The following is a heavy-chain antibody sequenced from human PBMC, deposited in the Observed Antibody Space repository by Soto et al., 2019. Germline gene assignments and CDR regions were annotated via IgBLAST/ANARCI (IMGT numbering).Heavy chain of an antibody. CDR3: AKDKVDHNSVWDPFDI. CDR2: LGGSNSDT. D-gene: IGHD2-15*01. J-gene: IGHJ3*02. CDR1: GFTFSDYA. Sequence: GGSLRLSCAASGFTFSDYAMSWVRQAPGKGLEWVSGLGGSNSDTHYAASVEGRFTVSRDNSRSTLFLQMNSLRVEDTAVHYCAKDKVDHNSVWDPFDIWGQGTMVTVSS. V-gene: IGHV3-23*01.